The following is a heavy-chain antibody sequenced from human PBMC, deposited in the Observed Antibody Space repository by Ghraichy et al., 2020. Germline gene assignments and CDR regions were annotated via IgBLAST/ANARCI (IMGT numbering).Heavy chain of an antibody. Sequence: VSCKASGYTFTGYYMHWVRQAPGQGLEWMGWINPNSGGTNYAQKFQGWVTMTRDTSISTAYMELSRLRSDDTAVYYCASSSDITGTIHYYGMDVWGQGTTVTVSS. CDR1: GYTFTGYY. CDR2: INPNSGGT. J-gene: IGHJ6*02. V-gene: IGHV1-2*04. D-gene: IGHD1-7*01. CDR3: ASSSDITGTIHYYGMDV.